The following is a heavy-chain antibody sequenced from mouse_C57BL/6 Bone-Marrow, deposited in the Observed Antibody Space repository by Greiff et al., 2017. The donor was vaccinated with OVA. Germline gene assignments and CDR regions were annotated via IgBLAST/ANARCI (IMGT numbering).Heavy chain of an antibody. CDR2: IDPSDSYT. CDR1: GYTFTSYW. Sequence: QVQLKESGAELVMPGASVKLSCKASGYTFTSYWMHWVKQRPGQGLEWIGEIDPSDSYTNYNQKFKGKSTLTVDKSSSTAYMQLSSLTSEDSAVYYCARSSIYYDYDGAWFAYWGQGTLVTVSA. CDR3: ARSSIYYDYDGAWFAY. D-gene: IGHD2-4*01. V-gene: IGHV1-69*01. J-gene: IGHJ3*01.